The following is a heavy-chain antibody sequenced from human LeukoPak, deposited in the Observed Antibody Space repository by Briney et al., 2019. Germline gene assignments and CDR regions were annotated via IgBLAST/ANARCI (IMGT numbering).Heavy chain of an antibody. CDR1: GFTFSSYA. Sequence: PGGSLRLSCAASGFTFSSYAMSWVRQAPGKGLEWVSAISGSGGSTYYADSVKGRFTISRDNAKNSLYLQMNSLRAEDTAVYYCAAGFWSGYNLNWGQGTVVTVSS. V-gene: IGHV3-23*01. CDR3: AAGFWSGYNLN. J-gene: IGHJ4*02. CDR2: ISGSGGST. D-gene: IGHD3-3*01.